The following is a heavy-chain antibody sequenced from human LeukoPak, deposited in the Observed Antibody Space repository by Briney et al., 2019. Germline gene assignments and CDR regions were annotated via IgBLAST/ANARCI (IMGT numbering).Heavy chain of an antibody. J-gene: IGHJ6*03. Sequence: GGALRLSCAASGFTFDDYAMSCVRQAPGKGLEWVSTINWSGGGTRYAHSVKGRFTISRDNAKNQLYLQMNSLRAENTAVYYCATRKVTGKPSYMDVWGKGTTVTVSS. D-gene: IGHD1-14*01. CDR1: GFTFDDYA. V-gene: IGHV3-20*04. CDR2: INWSGGGT. CDR3: ATRKVTGKPSYMDV.